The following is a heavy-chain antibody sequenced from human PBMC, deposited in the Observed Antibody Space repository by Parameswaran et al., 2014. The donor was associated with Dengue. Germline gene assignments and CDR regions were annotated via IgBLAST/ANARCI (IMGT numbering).Heavy chain of an antibody. Sequence: WVRQAPGQGLEWMGGIIPRFGSRNYVQKFQGRVTITADESTSTAYMELNSLRSEDTAVYYCAKSTYRTSTSCYDGTVYLFDYWGQGALVTVSS. D-gene: IGHD2-2*01. CDR2: IIPRFGSR. V-gene: IGHV1-69*01. J-gene: IGHJ4*02. CDR3: AKSTYRTSTSCYDGTVYLFDY.